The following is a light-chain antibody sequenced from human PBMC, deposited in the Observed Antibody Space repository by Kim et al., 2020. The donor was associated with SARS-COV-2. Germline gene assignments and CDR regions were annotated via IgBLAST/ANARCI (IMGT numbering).Light chain of an antibody. CDR3: QSYDSSLMIEV. CDR2: GDT. V-gene: IGLV1-40*01. Sequence: QSLTVSCTGRSSNLGARYHVHWYQQLPRAAPKLLLYGDTHRPSGIPNRFSASKSGTSASLAITGLQAEDEADYYCQSYDSSLMIEVFGTGTKVTVL. J-gene: IGLJ1*01. CDR1: SSNLGARYH.